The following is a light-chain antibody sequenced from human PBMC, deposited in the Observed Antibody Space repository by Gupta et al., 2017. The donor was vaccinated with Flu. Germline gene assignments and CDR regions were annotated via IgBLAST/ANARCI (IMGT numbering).Light chain of an antibody. CDR1: SGSVSTNFY. CDR3: VLYMGGNTWM. CDR2: NTN. Sequence: QTVVTYEPSFYVSPGGTVTPTCGLTSGSVSTNFYPSWYQQTPGQARRTLFYNTNIRSAGVPGRFAASILGNKAALTSTGPQADDEADYYCVLYMGGNTWMFGGGTKLTVL. V-gene: IGLV8-61*01. J-gene: IGLJ3*02.